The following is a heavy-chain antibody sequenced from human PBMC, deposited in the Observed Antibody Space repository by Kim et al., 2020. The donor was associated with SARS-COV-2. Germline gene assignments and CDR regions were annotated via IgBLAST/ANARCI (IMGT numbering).Heavy chain of an antibody. CDR3: ASTYYDFWSGPYYFDY. V-gene: IGHV3-11*06. D-gene: IGHD3-3*01. Sequence: VKGRFTISRDNAKNSLYLQMNRLRAEDTAVYYCASTYYDFWSGPYYFDYWGQGTLVTVSS. J-gene: IGHJ4*02.